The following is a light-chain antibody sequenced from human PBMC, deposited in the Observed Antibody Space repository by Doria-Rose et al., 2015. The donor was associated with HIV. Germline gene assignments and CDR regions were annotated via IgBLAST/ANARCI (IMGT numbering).Light chain of an antibody. CDR1: QSISNW. V-gene: IGKV1-5*03. J-gene: IGKJ1*01. CDR3: QHFDKYFSWT. Sequence: DIQVTQSPSTLSASVGDRVTITCRASQSISNWLAWYQQKPGQAPQLLIYKASTLQSGVPSRFRGSGSGTEFTLTINSLQPDDFATYYCQHFDKYFSWTFGHGTKVDIK. CDR2: KAS.